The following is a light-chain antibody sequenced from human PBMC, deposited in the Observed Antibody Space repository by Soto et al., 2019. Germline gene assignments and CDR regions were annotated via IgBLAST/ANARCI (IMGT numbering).Light chain of an antibody. Sequence: EIVLTQSPCTLSLSPGERATLSCRASQSVSSSYLAWYQQKPGQAPRLLIYGASSRATGIPDRFSGSGSGTDFTLTISRLEPEDFAVYYCQQYGGTLTFGGGTKVDIK. CDR3: QQYGGTLT. J-gene: IGKJ4*01. CDR1: QSVSSSY. CDR2: GAS. V-gene: IGKV3-20*01.